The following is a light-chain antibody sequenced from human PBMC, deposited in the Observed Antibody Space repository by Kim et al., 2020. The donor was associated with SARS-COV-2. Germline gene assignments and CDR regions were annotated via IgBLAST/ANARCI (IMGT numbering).Light chain of an antibody. J-gene: IGLJ1*01. Sequence: SYELTQPPSVSVSPGQTASITCSGDKLGDKYACWYQQKPGQSPVLVIYQDGKRPSGIPERFSGSNSGNTATLTISGTQAMDEADYYCQAWDSSTAVFGTGTKVTVL. CDR1: KLGDKY. CDR2: QDG. V-gene: IGLV3-1*01. CDR3: QAWDSSTAV.